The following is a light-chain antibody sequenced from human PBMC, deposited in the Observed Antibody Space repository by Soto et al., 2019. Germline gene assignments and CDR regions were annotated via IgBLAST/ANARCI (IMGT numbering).Light chain of an antibody. CDR1: QSVSSY. J-gene: IGKJ4*01. CDR2: DAS. CDR3: ASRLT. V-gene: IGKV3-11*01. Sequence: EIVLTQSPATLSLSPGERATLSRRASQSVSSYLAWYQQKPGQAPRLLIYDASNRATGIPARFSGSGSGTDFTLTISSLEPEDFAVYYCASRLTFGGGTKVEIK.